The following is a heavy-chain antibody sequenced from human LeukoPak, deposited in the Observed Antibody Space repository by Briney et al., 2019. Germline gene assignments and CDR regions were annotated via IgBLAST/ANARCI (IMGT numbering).Heavy chain of an antibody. V-gene: IGHV5-51*01. J-gene: IGHJ4*02. CDR1: GYSFTSYW. CDR2: IYPGDSDT. D-gene: IGHD6-13*01. Sequence: GESLKISCKGSGYSFTSYWIGWVRQMPGKGLEWMGIIYPGDSDTRYGPSFQGQVTISADKSISTAYLQWSSLKASDTAMYYCARHRRERQQDFDYWGQGTLVTVSS. CDR3: ARHRRERQQDFDY.